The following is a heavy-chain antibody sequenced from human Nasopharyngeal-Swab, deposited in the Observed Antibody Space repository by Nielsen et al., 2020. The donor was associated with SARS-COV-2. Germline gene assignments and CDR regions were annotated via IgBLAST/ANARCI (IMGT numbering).Heavy chain of an antibody. J-gene: IGHJ4*02. CDR3: TTDFYFDY. CDR1: GFIFSASA. CDR2: IGDKDHNYAT. Sequence: GESLKISCAASGFIFSASAMHGVRQASGKGLEWLGRIGDKDHNYATTYGASVKGRFTISRDDSKNTVFLQMDSLKTEDTALYYCTTDFYFDYWGQGTLVTVSS. V-gene: IGHV3-73*01.